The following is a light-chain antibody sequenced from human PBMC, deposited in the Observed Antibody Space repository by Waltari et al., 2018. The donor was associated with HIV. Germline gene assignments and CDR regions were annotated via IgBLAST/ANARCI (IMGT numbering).Light chain of an antibody. J-gene: IGLJ2*01. Sequence: SALTQPASVSGSPGQSVPISCTGTGSDFHLPHFLSWYQQPPGRAPQLIIFGVNYRPSGISSRFSASKSGDTASLTISGLQSGDEADYYCTTYTATDSLLIGSGTKLTVL. CDR3: TTYTATDSLL. CDR1: GSDFHLPHF. CDR2: GVN. V-gene: IGLV2-14*01.